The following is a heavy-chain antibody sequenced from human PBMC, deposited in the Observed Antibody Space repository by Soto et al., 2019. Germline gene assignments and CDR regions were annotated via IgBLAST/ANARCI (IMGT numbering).Heavy chain of an antibody. CDR1: GFTFSSYS. J-gene: IGHJ6*02. V-gene: IGHV3-21*01. CDR3: ARDPAPSYSSGWYPYYYYGMDV. CDR2: ISSSSSYI. Sequence: EVQLVESGGGLVKPRGSLRLSCAAAGFTFSSYSMNWVRQAPGKGLEWVSSISSSSSYIYYADSVKGRFTISRDNAKNSLYLQMNSLRAEDTAVYYCARDPAPSYSSGWYPYYYYGMDVWGQGTTVTVSS. D-gene: IGHD6-19*01.